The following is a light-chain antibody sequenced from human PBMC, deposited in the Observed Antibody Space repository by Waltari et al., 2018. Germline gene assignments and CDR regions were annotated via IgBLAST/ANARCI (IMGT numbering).Light chain of an antibody. V-gene: IGLV2-8*01. CDR3: SSYAHNNHFV. CDR2: EVT. J-gene: IGLJ1*01. Sequence: QSVLTQPPSATGSPGQSVTISCTGTNSDVGAYNYVSWYQQHPGKVPKLLIYEVTKRPSGVPDRFSGCKSGNTASLTVSGLQADDEADYYCSSYAHNNHFVFGTGTKVTVL. CDR1: NSDVGAYNY.